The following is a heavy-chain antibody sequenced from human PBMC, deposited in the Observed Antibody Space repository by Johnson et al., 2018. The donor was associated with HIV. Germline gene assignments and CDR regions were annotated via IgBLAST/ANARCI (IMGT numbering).Heavy chain of an antibody. CDR2: IRHDGSNK. CDR1: GFTFSSYG. V-gene: IGHV3-30*02. Sequence: QVQLVESGGGVVQPGGSLRLSCAASGFTFSSYGMHWVRQAPGKGLEWVAFIRHDGSNKYYADSVKGRFTISRDNSKNTLYLQMNSLRAEDTAVYYCARDGGETVVGSGAFDIWGQGTMVTVSS. CDR3: ARDGGETVVGSGAFDI. J-gene: IGHJ3*02. D-gene: IGHD4-23*01.